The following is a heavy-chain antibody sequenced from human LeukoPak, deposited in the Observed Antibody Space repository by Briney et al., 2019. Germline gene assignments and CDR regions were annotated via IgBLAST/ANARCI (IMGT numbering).Heavy chain of an antibody. D-gene: IGHD6-19*01. Sequence: PGGSLRLSCAGTGFTFSNYWMNWVRQAPGKGLEWVANIKEDGSQRYYVDSVKGRFTISRDNGKNSVYLQMSSLEAEDTAVYYCAGSSGWLFDYWGQGTLVAVSS. CDR3: AGSSGWLFDY. J-gene: IGHJ4*02. CDR2: IKEDGSQR. V-gene: IGHV3-7*01. CDR1: GFTFSNYW.